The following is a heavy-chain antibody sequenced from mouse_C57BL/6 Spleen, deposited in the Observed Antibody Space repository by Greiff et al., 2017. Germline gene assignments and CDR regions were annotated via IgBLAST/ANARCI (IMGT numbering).Heavy chain of an antibody. CDR2: ISYDGSN. Sequence: EVKLVESGPGLVKPSQSLSLTCSVTGYSITSGYYWNWIRQFPGNKLEWMGYISYDGSNHYNPSLKNRISITRDTSKNQFFLKLNSVTTEDTATYYCARGANWDYFDYWGQGTTLTVSS. CDR1: GYSITSGYY. J-gene: IGHJ2*01. CDR3: ARGANWDYFDY. D-gene: IGHD4-1*01. V-gene: IGHV3-6*01.